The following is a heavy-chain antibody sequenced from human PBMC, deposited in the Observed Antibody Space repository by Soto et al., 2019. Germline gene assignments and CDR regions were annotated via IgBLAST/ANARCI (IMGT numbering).Heavy chain of an antibody. V-gene: IGHV1-18*01. Sequence: QVQLVQSGGEVKKPGASVKVSCQASGYTFSDYAISWVRQAPGQGLEWMGWISASSRNTDQAQNFQGRVTMTLDKSTNTAYMELRSLRSDDTAVYYCVRCYCSVVSCYACWHFDLWGRGTLVTVSS. J-gene: IGHJ2*01. CDR2: ISASSRNT. CDR1: GYTFSDYA. D-gene: IGHD2-15*01. CDR3: VRCYCSVVSCYACWHFDL.